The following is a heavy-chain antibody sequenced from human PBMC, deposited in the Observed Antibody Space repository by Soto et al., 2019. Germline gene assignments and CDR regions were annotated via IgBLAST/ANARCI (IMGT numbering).Heavy chain of an antibody. CDR2: IGVGSGNR. V-gene: IGHV1-58*01. CDR1: GFTFTSSA. Sequence: SVKVSCKASGFTFTSSAVQWVRQARGQRLEWIGWIGVGSGNRHYAQKFQERVTITRDMSTNTAYMELSSLRSEDTAVYYCARDRGGEWELLNYYGMDVWGQGTTVTVSS. CDR3: ARDRGGEWELLNYYGMDV. J-gene: IGHJ6*02. D-gene: IGHD1-26*01.